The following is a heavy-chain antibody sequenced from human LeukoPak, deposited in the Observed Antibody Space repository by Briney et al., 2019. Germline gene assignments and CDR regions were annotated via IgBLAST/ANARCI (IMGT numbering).Heavy chain of an antibody. D-gene: IGHD1-26*01. CDR2: IKQDGSEK. CDR3: AKDRSGSYSNWFDP. J-gene: IGHJ5*02. V-gene: IGHV3-7*03. CDR1: GFTFSSYW. Sequence: GGSLRLSCAASGFTFSSYWMSWVRQAPGKGLEWVANIKQDGSEKYYVDSVKGRFTISRDNAKNSLYLQMNSLRAEDTAFYYCAKDRSGSYSNWFDPWGQGTLVTVSS.